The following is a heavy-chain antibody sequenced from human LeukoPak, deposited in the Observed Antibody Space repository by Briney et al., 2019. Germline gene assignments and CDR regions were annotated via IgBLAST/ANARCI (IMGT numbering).Heavy chain of an antibody. CDR3: ARDSSSYYFDY. CDR1: GFSVTSNH. Sequence: GGSLRLSCAASGFSVTSNHMNWVRQAPGKGLEWVSIIYTGGTTHYADSLNDRFTISRDDSINTLYLQIISLKAEDTAVYYCARDSSSYYFDYWGQGTLVTVSS. CDR2: IYTGGTT. V-gene: IGHV3-66*01. J-gene: IGHJ4*02. D-gene: IGHD6-6*01.